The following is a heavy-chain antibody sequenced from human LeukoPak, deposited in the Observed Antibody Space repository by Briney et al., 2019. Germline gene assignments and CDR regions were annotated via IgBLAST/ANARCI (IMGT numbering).Heavy chain of an antibody. Sequence: SETLSLTCSVSGGSISSYYWSWLRQPAGKGLEWIGRIYTSGSTDYNPSLKSRVTISVDTSKNQFPLKLSSVTAADTAVYYCARDSGTTGEVKFDPWGQGTLVTVSS. CDR2: IYTSGST. CDR3: ARDSGTTGEVKFDP. D-gene: IGHD3-10*01. J-gene: IGHJ5*02. V-gene: IGHV4-4*07. CDR1: GGSISSYY.